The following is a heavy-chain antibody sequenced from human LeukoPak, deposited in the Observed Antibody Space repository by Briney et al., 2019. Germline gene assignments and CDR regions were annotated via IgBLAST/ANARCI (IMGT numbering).Heavy chain of an antibody. CDR1: GYTFTDYY. Sequence: ASVKVSCKVSGYTFTDYYMHWVRQAPGQGLEWMGWINPNSGGTNYAQKFQGWVTMTRDTSISTAYMELSRLRSDDTAVYYCAREQYRGVMGYWGQGTLVTVSS. J-gene: IGHJ4*02. CDR2: INPNSGGT. CDR3: AREQYRGVMGY. D-gene: IGHD3-10*01. V-gene: IGHV1-2*04.